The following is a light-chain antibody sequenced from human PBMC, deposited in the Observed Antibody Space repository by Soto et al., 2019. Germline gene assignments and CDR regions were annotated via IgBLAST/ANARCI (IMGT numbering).Light chain of an antibody. CDR3: MQALQTPYT. CDR2: LGS. V-gene: IGKV2-28*01. Sequence: DLVMTQSPLSLPVSPGEPASISCRPSQSLLHSNGYKYLDWYLQKPGQSPQLLIYLGSNRASGVPDGFSGSGSGKDFTLKISRVEAEDVGVYYCMQALQTPYTCGQGTNLEIK. CDR1: QSLLHSNGYKY. J-gene: IGKJ2*01.